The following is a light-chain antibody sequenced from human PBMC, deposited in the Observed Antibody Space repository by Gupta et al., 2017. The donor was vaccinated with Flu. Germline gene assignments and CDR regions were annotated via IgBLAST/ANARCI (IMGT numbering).Light chain of an antibody. CDR1: KGRSSFA. V-gene: IGLV4-69*01. J-gene: IGLJ2*01. Sequence: QLVLIQSPSASASLGASVTFTDTLHKGRSSFAIAWQQQQPEQGPRYVMKLNNDGSHTTGDGIPDRFSGSSSATAPYLTISSIQSEDEADYYCQNWSAGVGIFGGGTKLTVL. CDR2: LNNDGSH. CDR3: QNWSAGVGI.